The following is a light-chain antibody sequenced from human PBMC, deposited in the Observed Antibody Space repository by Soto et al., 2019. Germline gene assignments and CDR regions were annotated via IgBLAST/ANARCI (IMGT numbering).Light chain of an antibody. CDR1: SSNIGRNT. V-gene: IGLV1-44*01. Sequence: QAVVPQPPSASGTPGQRVTISCSGSSSNIGRNTVSWYQHLPGTAPKLLIYSNTQRPSGVPDRFSGSKSGTSASLAISGLQSEDEADYYCAAWDDNLHGLFGGGTKVTVL. J-gene: IGLJ2*01. CDR2: SNT. CDR3: AAWDDNLHGL.